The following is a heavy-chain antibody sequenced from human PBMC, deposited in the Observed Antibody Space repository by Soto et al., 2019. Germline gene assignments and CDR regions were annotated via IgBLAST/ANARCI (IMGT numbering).Heavy chain of an antibody. V-gene: IGHV1-69*14. CDR2: IIPIFGTA. Sequence: QVQLVQSGAEVKKPGSSVKVSCKASGGTFSSYAISWVRQAPGQGLEWMGGIIPIFGTANYGQKLQGRVTIPADKSTSTAYAELTSLGAETTAGYHGAREGRRDRGYDRPYGMDVWGQGPTVTVSS. CDR3: AREGRRDRGYDRPYGMDV. J-gene: IGHJ6*02. CDR1: GGTFSSYA. D-gene: IGHD5-12*01.